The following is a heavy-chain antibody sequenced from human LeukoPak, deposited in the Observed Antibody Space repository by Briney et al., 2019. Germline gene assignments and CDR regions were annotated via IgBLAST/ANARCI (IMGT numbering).Heavy chain of an antibody. Sequence: GGSLRLSCAASGFTFSSFAMTWVRQAPGKGLEWVSVISGSGGRTYYADSVKSRFTLSRDNSNNTLSLEMSSLRAEDTAVYYCAREGTYYDSSGYYVSWGQGTLVTVSS. J-gene: IGHJ5*02. CDR2: ISGSGGRT. V-gene: IGHV3-23*01. CDR1: GFTFSSFA. CDR3: AREGTYYDSSGYYVS. D-gene: IGHD3-22*01.